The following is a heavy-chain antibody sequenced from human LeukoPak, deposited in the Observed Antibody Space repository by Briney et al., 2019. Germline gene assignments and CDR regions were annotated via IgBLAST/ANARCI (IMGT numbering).Heavy chain of an antibody. CDR2: INAGNGYT. D-gene: IGHD4-17*01. CDR3: ARETAVTQNDAFDI. CDR1: GYTFTSNT. J-gene: IGHJ3*02. V-gene: IGHV1-3*01. Sequence: GASVKVSYKASGYTFTSNTIHWVRQGPGQRLEWMGWINAGNGYTKYSQRFQGRVTIARDTSANTAYMELSSLRSEDTAVYYCARETAVTQNDAFDIWGQGTMVTVSS.